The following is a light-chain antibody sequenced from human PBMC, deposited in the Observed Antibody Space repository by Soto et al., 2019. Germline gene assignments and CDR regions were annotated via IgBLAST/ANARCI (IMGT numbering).Light chain of an antibody. J-gene: IGKJ4*01. Sequence: AIELTQYQSSLSAPVGDRVSITCLASHAIRAALGWYQQKPWKVPKLLIYAASTLQSGVPSRFSGSGSGTDFTLTISILQAEDFIPYCSQVSHLLPFPFGGGARVDIK. CDR2: AAS. CDR3: QVSHLLPFP. CDR1: HAIRAA. V-gene: IGKV1-6*01.